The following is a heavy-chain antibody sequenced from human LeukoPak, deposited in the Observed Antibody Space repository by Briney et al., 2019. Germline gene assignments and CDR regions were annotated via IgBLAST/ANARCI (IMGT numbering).Heavy chain of an antibody. V-gene: IGHV4-34*01. Sequence: SETLSLTCAVYGGSLSYYYWSWIRQLPGKGLEWIGEINHSGTTNYNPSLKSRVTISVDTSKNQFSLKVNSVTAADTAVYYCARGRTSSSWATLDFDYWGQGTLVTVSS. CDR1: GGSLSYYY. J-gene: IGHJ4*02. D-gene: IGHD6-13*01. CDR2: INHSGTT. CDR3: ARGRTSSSWATLDFDY.